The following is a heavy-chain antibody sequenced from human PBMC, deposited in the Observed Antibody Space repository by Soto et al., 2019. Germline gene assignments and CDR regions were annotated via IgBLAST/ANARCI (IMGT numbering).Heavy chain of an antibody. CDR1: GGSFSGYY. D-gene: IGHD3-10*01. CDR2: INHSGST. Sequence: PSETLSLTCAVYGGSFSGYYWSWIRQPPGKGLEWIGEINHSGSTNYNPSLKSRVTISVDTSKNQFSLKLSSVTAADTAVYYCARAAIRGYKAPYQHWARAPWSPS. J-gene: IGHJ1*01. V-gene: IGHV4-34*01. CDR3: ARAAIRGYKAPYQH.